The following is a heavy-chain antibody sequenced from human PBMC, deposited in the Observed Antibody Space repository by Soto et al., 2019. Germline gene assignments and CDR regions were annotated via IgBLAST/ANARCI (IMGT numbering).Heavy chain of an antibody. J-gene: IGHJ4*02. CDR3: ARWGRTGGLDV. D-gene: IGHD3-16*01. CDR2: TSYDGSNK. Sequence: QVQLVESGGGVVQPGTSLRLSCVGSGFTFRSYVIHWVRQAPGKGLEWVALTSYDGSNKYYDDSVKGRFPISRDNSRNTVLLQMDSLRLEATALDYCARWGRTGGLDVWGQGTLVSVSS. CDR1: GFTFRSYV. V-gene: IGHV3-30*19.